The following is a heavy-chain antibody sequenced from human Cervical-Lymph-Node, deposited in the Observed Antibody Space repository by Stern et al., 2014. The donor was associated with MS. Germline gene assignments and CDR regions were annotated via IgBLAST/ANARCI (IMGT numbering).Heavy chain of an antibody. V-gene: IGHV4-61*02. Sequence: QVQLVESGPGLVKPSQTLSLTCTVSGGSISSSGYYWSWIRQPAAKGLEWLGRIHDSGSTYYNPSLTSRVTISMDTATNQFPMKLPSGTAADTAVYYCATTRWDLFTWNWFDPWGQGTLVTVSS. J-gene: IGHJ5*02. D-gene: IGHD1-26*01. CDR3: ATTRWDLFTWNWFDP. CDR2: IHDSGST. CDR1: GGSISSSGYY.